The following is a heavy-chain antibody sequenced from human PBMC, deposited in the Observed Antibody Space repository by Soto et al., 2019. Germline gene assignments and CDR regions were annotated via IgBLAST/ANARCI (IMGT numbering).Heavy chain of an antibody. Sequence: EVQLVETGGGLIQPGGSLRLSCAASGFTVSSNYMSWVRQAPGKGLEWVSVIYSGGSTYYADSVKGRFTISRDNSKNTLSLQMTSLRAEDTAVYYCAGRNRGYYYDYSGHGTLVTVSS. D-gene: IGHD3-22*01. V-gene: IGHV3-53*02. CDR2: IYSGGST. J-gene: IGHJ4*01. CDR3: AGRNRGYYYDY. CDR1: GFTVSSNY.